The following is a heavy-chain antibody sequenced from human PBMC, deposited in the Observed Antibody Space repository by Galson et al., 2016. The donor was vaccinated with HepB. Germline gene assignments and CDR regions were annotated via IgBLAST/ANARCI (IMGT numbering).Heavy chain of an antibody. CDR2: ISPSGTTK. J-gene: IGHJ4*02. D-gene: IGHD3-10*01. CDR1: GLIFSNYY. CDR3: AAAEYGSGSFNY. V-gene: IGHV3-11*01. Sequence: SLRLSCAASGLIFSNYYMSWLRQAPGKGLEWVTYISPSGTTKFYIDSVKGRSTISRDNANHSIYLQMNSLRVEDTAMYYCAAAEYGSGSFNYWGQGILVSVSA.